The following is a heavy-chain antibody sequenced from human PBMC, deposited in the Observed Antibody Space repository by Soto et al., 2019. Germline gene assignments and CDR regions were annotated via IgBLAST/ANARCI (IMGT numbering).Heavy chain of an antibody. CDR2: MSFDGNSK. V-gene: IGHV3-30-3*01. Sequence: QVQLVESGGGVVQPGTSLRLSCAASGFAISSYSMHWVRQAPGKGLEWVAAMSFDGNSKYFADSVKGRFMISRYTSKNTWSLEMESLGAEDSALYHCTRGRSVIANDDFEYWGQGTQVTVSS. CDR3: TRGRSVIANDDFEY. J-gene: IGHJ4*02. CDR1: GFAISSYS. D-gene: IGHD2-21*01.